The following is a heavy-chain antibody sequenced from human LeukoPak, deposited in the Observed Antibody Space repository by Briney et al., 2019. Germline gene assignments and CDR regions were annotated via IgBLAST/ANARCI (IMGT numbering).Heavy chain of an antibody. CDR3: AKDIVVVPAAIILSVAFDI. J-gene: IGHJ3*02. CDR2: IRYDGSNK. V-gene: IGHV3-30*02. D-gene: IGHD2-2*01. Sequence: HPGGSLRLSCAASGFTFSSYGMHWVRQAPGRGLEWVAFIRYDGSNKYYADSVKGRFTISRDNSKNTLYLQMNSLRAEDTAVYYCAKDIVVVPAAIILSVAFDIWGQGTMVTVSS. CDR1: GFTFSSYG.